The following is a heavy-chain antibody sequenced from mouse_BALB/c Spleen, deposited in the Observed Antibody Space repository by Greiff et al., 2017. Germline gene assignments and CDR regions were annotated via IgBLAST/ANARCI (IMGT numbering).Heavy chain of an antibody. V-gene: IGHV1S137*01. CDR3: ARRYGNYFDY. D-gene: IGHD2-1*01. Sequence: VQVVESGAELVRPGVSVKISCKGSGYTFTDYAMHWVKQSHAKSLEWIGVISTYYGDASYNQKFKGKATMTVDKSSSTAYMELARLTSEDSAIYYCARRYGNYFDYWGQGTTLTVSS. CDR2: ISTYYGDA. J-gene: IGHJ2*01. CDR1: GYTFTDYA.